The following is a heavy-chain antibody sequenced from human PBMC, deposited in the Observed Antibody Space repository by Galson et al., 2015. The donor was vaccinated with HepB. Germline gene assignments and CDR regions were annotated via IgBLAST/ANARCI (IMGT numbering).Heavy chain of an antibody. V-gene: IGHV3-7*01. D-gene: IGHD6-13*01. Sequence: SLRLSCAASGFTFSSYWMSWVRQAPGQGLEWVANIKQDGSEKYYVDSVKGRFTISRDNAKDSLYLQMNSLRAEDTAVYYCARGPIAAAGKGDLDYWGQGTLVTVSS. CDR3: ARGPIAAAGKGDLDY. J-gene: IGHJ4*02. CDR2: IKQDGSEK. CDR1: GFTFSSYW.